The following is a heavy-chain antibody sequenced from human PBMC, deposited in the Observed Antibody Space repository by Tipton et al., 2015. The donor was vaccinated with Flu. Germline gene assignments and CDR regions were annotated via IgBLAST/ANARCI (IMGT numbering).Heavy chain of an antibody. D-gene: IGHD2-21*01. J-gene: IGHJ4*02. Sequence: SLRLSCAASGFIFSDYVMHWVRQAPGKRLEWVAAIWNAGNDKYYTYSMKGRFTISRDNSKNTLYLQMDSLRAEDAAVYYCARELLHPRFFDSWGQGTLVTVSS. CDR3: ARELLHPRFFDS. CDR2: IWNAGNDK. V-gene: IGHV3-33*01. CDR1: GFIFSDYV.